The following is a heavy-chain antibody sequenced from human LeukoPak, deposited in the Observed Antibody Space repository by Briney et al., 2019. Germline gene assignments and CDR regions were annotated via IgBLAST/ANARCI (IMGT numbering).Heavy chain of an antibody. D-gene: IGHD3-22*01. J-gene: IGHJ4*02. CDR1: GFTFSSYS. Sequence: GGSLRLSCAASGFTFSSYSMTWVRQAPGKGLEWVSSISSSSSYIYYADSVKGRFTISKDNAKNSLYLQMNSLRAEDTAVYYCARDDDSSGYYYWGQGTLVTVSS. V-gene: IGHV3-21*01. CDR3: ARDDDSSGYYY. CDR2: ISSSSSYI.